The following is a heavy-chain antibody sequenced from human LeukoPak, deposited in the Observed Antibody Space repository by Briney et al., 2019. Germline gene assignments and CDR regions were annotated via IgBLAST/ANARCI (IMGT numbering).Heavy chain of an antibody. Sequence: GGSLRLSCAASGFTFDDYGMSWVRQAPGKGLEWVSGINWNGGSTGYADSVKGRFTISRDNAKNSLYLQMNSLRAEDTALYYCARMLDFWSGYPFDYWGQGTLVTVSS. V-gene: IGHV3-20*04. D-gene: IGHD3-3*01. CDR2: INWNGGST. J-gene: IGHJ4*02. CDR1: GFTFDDYG. CDR3: ARMLDFWSGYPFDY.